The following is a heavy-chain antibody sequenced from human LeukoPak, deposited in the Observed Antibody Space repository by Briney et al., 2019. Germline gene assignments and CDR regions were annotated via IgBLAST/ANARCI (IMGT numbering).Heavy chain of an antibody. CDR3: ARGGYCSSTSCRPFDP. Sequence: GGSLRLSCAASGFTFSSYSMNWVRQAPGKGLEWVSSISSSSSYIYYADSVKGRFTISRDNAKNSLYLQMNSLRAEDTAVYYCARGGYCSSTSCRPFDPWGQGTLVTVSS. J-gene: IGHJ5*02. V-gene: IGHV3-21*01. CDR2: ISSSSSYI. D-gene: IGHD2-2*01. CDR1: GFTFSSYS.